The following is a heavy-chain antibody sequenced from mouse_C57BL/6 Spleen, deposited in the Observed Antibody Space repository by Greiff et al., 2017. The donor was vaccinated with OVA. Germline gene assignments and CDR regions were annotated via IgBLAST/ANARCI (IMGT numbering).Heavy chain of an antibody. CDR2: IHPNSGST. CDR3: AREDGSRRGTWFAY. D-gene: IGHD1-1*01. CDR1: GYTFTSYW. Sequence: QVQLQQPGAELVKPGASVKLSCKASGYTFTSYWMHWVKQRPGQGLERIGMIHPNSGSTNYNEKFKSKATLTVDKSSSTAYMQLSSLTSEDSAVYYCAREDGSRRGTWFAYWGQGTLVTVSA. V-gene: IGHV1-64*01. J-gene: IGHJ3*01.